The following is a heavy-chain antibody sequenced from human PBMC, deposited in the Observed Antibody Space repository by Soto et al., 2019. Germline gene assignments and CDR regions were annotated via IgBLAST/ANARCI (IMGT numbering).Heavy chain of an antibody. J-gene: IGHJ4*02. Sequence: QLVESGGGLVKPGGSLRLSCAASGFTFSTYSMNWVRQAPGRGLEWVSSISSTSRYIYYADSVRGRFTSSRDNAKNSLYLQMNSLRAEDTAVYYCATPPRGPERKPENYWGQGTLVTVSA. V-gene: IGHV3-21*01. CDR1: GFTFSTYS. CDR3: ATPPRGPERKPENY. CDR2: ISSTSRYI.